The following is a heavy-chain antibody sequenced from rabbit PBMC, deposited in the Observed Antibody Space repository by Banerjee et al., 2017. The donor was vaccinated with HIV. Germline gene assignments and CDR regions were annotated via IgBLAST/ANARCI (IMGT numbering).Heavy chain of an antibody. CDR2: INTATGKP. CDR1: GFSFRYSDV. V-gene: IGHV1S45*01. CDR3: ARDWDGGISGNFGW. D-gene: IGHD4-1*01. Sequence: QEALEESGGGLVTPEGSLTLTCTASGFSFRYSDVMCWVRQAPGKGLEWIACINTATGKPVYAPWAKGRFTNATTSSTTVTRQMTCLTAAATATGVCARDWDGGISGNFGWWGQGTLVTVS. J-gene: IGHJ6*01.